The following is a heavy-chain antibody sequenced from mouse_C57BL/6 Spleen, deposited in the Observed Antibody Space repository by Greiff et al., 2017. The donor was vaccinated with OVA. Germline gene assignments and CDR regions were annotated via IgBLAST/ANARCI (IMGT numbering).Heavy chain of an antibody. V-gene: IGHV3-6*01. CDR2: ISYDGSN. Sequence: ESGPGLVKPSQSLSLTCSVTGYSITSGYYWNWIRQFPGNKLEWMGYISYDGSNNYNPSLKNRISITRDTSKNQFFLKLNSVTTEDTATYYCARVTTTVVDFDYWGQGTTLTVSS. CDR3: ARVTTTVVDFDY. J-gene: IGHJ2*01. CDR1: GYSITSGYY. D-gene: IGHD1-1*01.